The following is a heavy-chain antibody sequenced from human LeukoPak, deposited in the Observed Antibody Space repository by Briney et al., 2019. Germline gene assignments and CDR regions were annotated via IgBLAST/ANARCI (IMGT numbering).Heavy chain of an antibody. CDR3: ARGATYYYDSSGYYPFDY. J-gene: IGHJ4*02. V-gene: IGHV3-21*01. CDR1: GFTFSSYS. Sequence: GGSLRLSCAASGFTFSSYSMNWVRQGPGKGLEWVSSISSSSSYIYYADSVKGRFTISRDNAKNSLYLQMNSLRAEDTAVYYCARGATYYYDSSGYYPFDYWGQGTLVTVSS. D-gene: IGHD3-22*01. CDR2: ISSSSSYI.